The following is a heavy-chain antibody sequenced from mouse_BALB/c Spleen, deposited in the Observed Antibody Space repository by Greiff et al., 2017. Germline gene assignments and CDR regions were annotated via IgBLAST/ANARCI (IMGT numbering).Heavy chain of an antibody. J-gene: IGHJ2*01. D-gene: IGHD4-1*01. Sequence: EVQLQESGPGLVKPSQSLSLTCTVTGYSITSDYAWNWIRQLPGNKLEWMGYISYSGSTSYNPSLKSRTTITRDTSKNQFFLQLSSVTTEDTATYYCAIRWDYMDYWGQGTTLTVSS. CDR3: AIRWDYMDY. V-gene: IGHV3-2*02. CDR1: GYSITSDYA. CDR2: ISYSGST.